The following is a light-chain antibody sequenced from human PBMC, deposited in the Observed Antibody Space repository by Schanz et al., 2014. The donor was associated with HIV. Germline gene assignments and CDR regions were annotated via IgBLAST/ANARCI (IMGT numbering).Light chain of an antibody. V-gene: IGKV1-5*03. J-gene: IGKJ1*01. Sequence: DIQMTQSPSTLSASVGDRVTITCRASQRIDRWLAWYQQKPGKAPKLLIYGASYLESGVPSRFSGSGSWTDFTLTITSLQSEDSAVYYCLQHNNWPWTFGLGTMVEMK. CDR1: QRIDRW. CDR3: LQHNNWPWT. CDR2: GAS.